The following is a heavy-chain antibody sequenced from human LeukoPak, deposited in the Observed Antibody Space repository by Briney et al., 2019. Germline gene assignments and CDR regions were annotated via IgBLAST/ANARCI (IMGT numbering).Heavy chain of an antibody. D-gene: IGHD1-26*01. CDR3: ARDLLYSGSYSWYFDL. CDR1: GFTFNFHA. CDR2: ISHDETKK. J-gene: IGHJ2*01. Sequence: GRSLRLSCSASGFTFNFHAMNWVRHTPVKGLEWVAAISHDETKKYYADSVKGRFTISRDNSKNMVYLQMNSLRAEDTAVYYCARDLLYSGSYSWYFDLWGRGTPVTVSS. V-gene: IGHV3-30*07.